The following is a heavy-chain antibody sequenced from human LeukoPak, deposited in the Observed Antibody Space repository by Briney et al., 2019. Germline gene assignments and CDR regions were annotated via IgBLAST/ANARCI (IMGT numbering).Heavy chain of an antibody. CDR1: GGTFSSYA. D-gene: IGHD1-7*01. J-gene: IGHJ3*02. V-gene: IGHV1-69*05. Sequence: SVKVSCKASGGTFSSYAISWVRQAPGQGLEWMGGIIPIFGTANYAQKFQGRVTITTDESTSTAYMELSSLRSEDTAVYYCARDHYNWNYVQAFDIWGQGTMVTVSS. CDR3: ARDHYNWNYVQAFDI. CDR2: IIPIFGTA.